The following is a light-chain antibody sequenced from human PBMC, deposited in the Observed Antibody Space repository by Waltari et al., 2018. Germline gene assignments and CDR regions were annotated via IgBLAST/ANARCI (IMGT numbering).Light chain of an antibody. J-gene: IGLJ3*02. V-gene: IGLV1-40*01. Sequence: QSVLTQPPPVSGAPGQRVTIAGTGSNPNIGAGDDLHWYRQLPGTAPKRPIYVNNNRPSGVPDRFSGSKSGTSASLAITGLQTEDEADYYCQSYDTSLSGWVFGGGTKLTVL. CDR2: VNN. CDR1: NPNIGAGDD. CDR3: QSYDTSLSGWV.